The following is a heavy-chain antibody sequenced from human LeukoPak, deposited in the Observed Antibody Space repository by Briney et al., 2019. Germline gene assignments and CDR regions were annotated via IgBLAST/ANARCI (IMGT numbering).Heavy chain of an antibody. D-gene: IGHD1-26*01. CDR1: GFTFSNYG. Sequence: GGSLRLSCAASGFTFSNYGMHWVRQAPGKGLEWVAFVRSDGDIKYYADSVKGRFTISRDNSRTTLYLQMNSLRAEDTAVYYCAKDFIAMSEWEPLGDWGQGTLVTVSS. J-gene: IGHJ4*02. CDR2: VRSDGDIK. V-gene: IGHV3-30*02. CDR3: AKDFIAMSEWEPLGD.